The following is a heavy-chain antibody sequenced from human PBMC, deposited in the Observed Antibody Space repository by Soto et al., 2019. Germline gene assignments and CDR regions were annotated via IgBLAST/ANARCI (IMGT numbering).Heavy chain of an antibody. Sequence: VPLVQSGAEVKKPGASVKVSCRASGYTFTSDAMHWVRQAPGQGLEWLGWINVGTGYTTFSQKFQGRVSITRVTYAGTASTELRSLRSEDTAIYYCARAGALGSNYAVAAFDAWGQGTKVTVSS. CDR1: GYTFTSDA. V-gene: IGHV1-3*01. CDR2: INVGTGYT. J-gene: IGHJ3*01. D-gene: IGHD2-2*01. CDR3: ARAGALGSNYAVAAFDA.